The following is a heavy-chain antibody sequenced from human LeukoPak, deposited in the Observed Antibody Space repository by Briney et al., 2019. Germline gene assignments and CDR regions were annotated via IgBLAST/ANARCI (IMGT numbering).Heavy chain of an antibody. CDR1: GFTFSSYE. Sequence: PGGSLRLSCAASGFTFSSYEMNWVRQAPGKGLEWVSYISSSGSTIYYADSVKGRFTISRDNAKNSLYLQMNSLRAEDTAVYYCARMKRYFDWSPLLGWFGPWGQGTLVTVSS. V-gene: IGHV3-48*03. CDR2: ISSSGSTI. J-gene: IGHJ5*02. CDR3: ARMKRYFDWSPLLGWFGP. D-gene: IGHD3-9*01.